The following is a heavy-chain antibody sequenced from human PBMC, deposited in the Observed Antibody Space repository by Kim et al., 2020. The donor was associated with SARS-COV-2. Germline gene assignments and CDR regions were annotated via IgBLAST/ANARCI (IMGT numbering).Heavy chain of an antibody. Sequence: GGSLRLSCAASGIAVSGNYMTWVRQAPGRGLEWVSVIYGDGTSGYADSMKGRLSMSSDTYTNTVYLQMNTLSTEDTTVYYCATRSSGWNSWYFDLWGRGTLVTVSS. D-gene: IGHD6-19*01. CDR1: GIAVSGNY. CDR2: IYGDGTS. J-gene: IGHJ2*01. V-gene: IGHV3-66*02. CDR3: ATRSSGWNSWYFDL.